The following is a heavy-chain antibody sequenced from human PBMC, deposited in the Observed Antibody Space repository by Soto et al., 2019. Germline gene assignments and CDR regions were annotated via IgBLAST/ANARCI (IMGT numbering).Heavy chain of an antibody. CDR3: ARDNDRPQLGGNYYYILDV. J-gene: IGHJ6*02. V-gene: IGHV1-69*12. D-gene: IGHD1-1*01. CDR2: IMPIFRTP. Sequence: QVQLEQSGAEVKKPGSSVKVSCKASGGTFRNSAISWVRQAPGQGLEWMGGIMPIFRTPDYAQKFQGRVTITADESTSTAYRELSGLRSDDTAVYFCARDNDRPQLGGNYYYILDVWGHGTTVTVSS. CDR1: GGTFRNSA.